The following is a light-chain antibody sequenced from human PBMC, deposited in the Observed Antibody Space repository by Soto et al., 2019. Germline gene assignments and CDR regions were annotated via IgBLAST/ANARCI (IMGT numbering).Light chain of an antibody. CDR1: QSISTW. V-gene: IGKV1-5*01. J-gene: IGKJ1*01. Sequence: DIQMTQSPPTLSASVGDRVTITCRASQSISTWLAWYQQKPGKAPKLLIYGASTLESGVPSRFSGSGSGTEFTLTISSLQPDDFATYYCQHYNSYSEAFGQGTKVDIK. CDR2: GAS. CDR3: QHYNSYSEA.